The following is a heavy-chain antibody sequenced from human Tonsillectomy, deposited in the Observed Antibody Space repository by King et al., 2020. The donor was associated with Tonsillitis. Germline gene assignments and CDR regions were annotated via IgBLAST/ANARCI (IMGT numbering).Heavy chain of an antibody. CDR2: INPNSGGT. Sequence: QLVQSGAEVKKPGASVKVSCKASGYTFTGYYIHWVRQAPGQGLEWMGLINPNSGGTNYAQKFQGRVTMTRDTSISTAYMELSRLRSDDTAVYYCARVEGGYCSGGGCYSNWFDPWGQGTLVTVSS. CDR3: ARVEGGYCSGGGCYSNWFDP. CDR1: GYTFTGYY. V-gene: IGHV1-2*02. J-gene: IGHJ5*02. D-gene: IGHD2-15*01.